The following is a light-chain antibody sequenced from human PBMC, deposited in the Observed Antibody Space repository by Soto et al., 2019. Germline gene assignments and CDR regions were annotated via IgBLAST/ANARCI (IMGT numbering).Light chain of an antibody. Sequence: QSVLTQPPSASGSPGRSVTISCSGTSSDVGDSNSVSWYQQHPGKAPKLIIYEVTKRPSGVPDRFSGSKSANAASLTVSGPQAEDEADYYCSSYAGSNIWVFGGGTKLTVL. CDR2: EVT. J-gene: IGLJ3*02. V-gene: IGLV2-8*01. CDR3: SSYAGSNIWV. CDR1: SSDVGDSNS.